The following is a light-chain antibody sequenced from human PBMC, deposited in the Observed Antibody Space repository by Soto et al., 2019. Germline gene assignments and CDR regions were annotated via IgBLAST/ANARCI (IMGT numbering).Light chain of an antibody. CDR1: QFVSSN. V-gene: IGKV3D-15*01. CDR3: QQYHNWPPIT. J-gene: IGKJ5*01. CDR2: GAS. Sequence: EIVMTRSPFTLSVSPGERATLSCRASQFVSSNLAWYQQKPGQAPRLLIYGASTRATGIPARFSGSGSGTEFTLTISNLQSEDFAVYFCQQYHNWPPITFGQGTRLEI.